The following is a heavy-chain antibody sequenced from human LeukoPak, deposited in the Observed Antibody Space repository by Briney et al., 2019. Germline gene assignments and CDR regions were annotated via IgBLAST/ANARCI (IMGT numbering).Heavy chain of an antibody. CDR2: IWYDGSNK. D-gene: IGHD1-1*01. J-gene: IGHJ3*02. CDR3: AIHAYDGAAVQHGPCYI. V-gene: IGHV3-33*01. CDR1: GFTFRPYG. Sequence: GGSLRLSCTVSGFTFRPYGTHWVRQAPGKGLEWVAVIWYDGSNKYYADSVKGRFTISRDNSENTLYLQMNSLRAEDTAMYYCAIHAYDGAAVQHGPCYIWGQGTMVTVSS.